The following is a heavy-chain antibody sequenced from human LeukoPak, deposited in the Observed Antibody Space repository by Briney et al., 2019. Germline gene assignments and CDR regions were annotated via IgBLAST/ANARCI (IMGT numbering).Heavy chain of an antibody. CDR2: IYYSGST. V-gene: IGHV4-39*07. CDR3: AREVQYYYDSSGYHDY. CDR1: GGSISSSSYY. D-gene: IGHD3-22*01. J-gene: IGHJ4*02. Sequence: TSETLSLTCTVSGGSISSSSYYWGWIRQPPGKGLEWIGSIYYSGSTYYNPSLKSRVTISVDTSKNQFSLKLSSVTAADTAVYYCAREVQYYYDSSGYHDYWGQGTLVTVSS.